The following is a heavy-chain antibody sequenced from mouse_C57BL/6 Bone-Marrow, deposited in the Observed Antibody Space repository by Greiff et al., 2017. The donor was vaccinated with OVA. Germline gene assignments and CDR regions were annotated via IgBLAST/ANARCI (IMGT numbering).Heavy chain of an antibody. Sequence: QVQLQQPGAELVKPGASVKLSCKASGYTFTSYWMHWVKQRPGQGLEWIGMIHPNSGSTNYNEKFKSKATLTVDKSSNTAYLQLSSLTSEDTAVYYCTLYGNHDYWGQGTTLTVSS. CDR2: IHPNSGST. J-gene: IGHJ2*01. CDR1: GYTFTSYW. CDR3: TLYGNHDY. V-gene: IGHV1-64*01. D-gene: IGHD2-1*01.